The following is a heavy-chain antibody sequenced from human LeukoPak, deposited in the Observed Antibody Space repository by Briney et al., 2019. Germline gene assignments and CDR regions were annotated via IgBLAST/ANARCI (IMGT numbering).Heavy chain of an antibody. V-gene: IGHV3-64*01. CDR2: ISSNGGST. Sequence: GGSLRLSCAASGFTFSSYAMHWVRQAPGKGLEYVSAISSNGGSTYYANSVKGRFTISRDNSKNTLYLQMGSLRAEDMAVYYCARDSSLGYCSSTSCPGHFDYWGQGTLVTVSS. CDR3: ARDSSLGYCSSTSCPGHFDY. J-gene: IGHJ4*02. CDR1: GFTFSSYA. D-gene: IGHD2-2*01.